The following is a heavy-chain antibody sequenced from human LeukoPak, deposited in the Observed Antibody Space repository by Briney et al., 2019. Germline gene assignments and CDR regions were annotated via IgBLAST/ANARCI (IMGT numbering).Heavy chain of an antibody. CDR1: GFTFSSYG. D-gene: IGHD3-3*01. CDR3: AKNGAIFGVFDY. CDR2: IWYDGSNK. Sequence: GRSLRLSCAASGFTFSSYGMHWVRQAPGKGLEWVAVIWYDGSNKYYADSVKGRFTISRDNSKNTLYLQMNSLRADDTAVYYCAKNGAIFGVFDYWGQGNLVTVSS. V-gene: IGHV3-33*06. J-gene: IGHJ4*02.